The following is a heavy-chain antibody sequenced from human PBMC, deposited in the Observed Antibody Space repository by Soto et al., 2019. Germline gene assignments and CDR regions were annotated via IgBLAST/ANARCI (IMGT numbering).Heavy chain of an antibody. CDR3: ARGSGPNDAFDI. CDR2: INYSGSP. Sequence: SETLSLTCTVSGGSVSSGIYYWTWIRQPPGKGLEWIGYINYSGSPSYNSSLKSRVTISLDTSKNQFSLKLSSVTAADTAVYYCARGSGPNDAFDIWGQGTMVTVSS. CDR1: GGSVSSGIYY. V-gene: IGHV4-61*01. D-gene: IGHD2-15*01. J-gene: IGHJ3*02.